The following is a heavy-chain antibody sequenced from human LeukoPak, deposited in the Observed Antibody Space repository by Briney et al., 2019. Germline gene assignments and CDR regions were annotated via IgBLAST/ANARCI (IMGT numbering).Heavy chain of an antibody. CDR3: ASDTYGAARPLYFDY. CDR2: ISYDGNNK. Sequence: PGGSLRLSCAASGFTFSSYGMHWVRQAPGKGLEWVAVISYDGNNKYYADSVKGRFTISRDNSKNTLYLQMNSLRAEDTAVYYCASDTYGAARPLYFDYWGQGTLVTVSS. D-gene: IGHD6-6*01. V-gene: IGHV3-30*19. CDR1: GFTFSSYG. J-gene: IGHJ4*02.